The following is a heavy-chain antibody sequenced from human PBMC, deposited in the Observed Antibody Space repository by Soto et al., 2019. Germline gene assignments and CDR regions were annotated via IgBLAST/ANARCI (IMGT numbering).Heavy chain of an antibody. V-gene: IGHV3-23*01. CDR1: GFNFRSYA. J-gene: IGHJ4*01. CDR3: AKDHDTEEIFDY. Sequence: PGRALRLSCAGSGFNFRSYALSWVRQSPGKGLEWVSAISGSGGSTYYADSVKGRFTISRDNSKNTLYLQMNSLRAEDTAVYYCAKDHDTEEIFDYWGHGTLVTVSS. CDR2: ISGSGGST.